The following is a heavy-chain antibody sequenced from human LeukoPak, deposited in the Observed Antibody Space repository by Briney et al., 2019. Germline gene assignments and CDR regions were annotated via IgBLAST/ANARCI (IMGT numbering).Heavy chain of an antibody. CDR1: GGSISSYY. CDR3: ARADPITIFGVVTILNAFDI. D-gene: IGHD3-3*01. J-gene: IGHJ3*02. V-gene: IGHV4-4*07. Sequence: RTSETLSLTCTVSGGSISSYYWSWIRQPAGKGLEWIGRIYTSGSTNYNPSLKSRVTMSVDTSKNQFSLKLSSVTAADTAVYYCARADPITIFGVVTILNAFDIWGQGTMVTVPS. CDR2: IYTSGST.